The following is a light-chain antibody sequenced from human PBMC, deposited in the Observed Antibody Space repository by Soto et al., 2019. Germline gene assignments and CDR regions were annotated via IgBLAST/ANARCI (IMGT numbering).Light chain of an antibody. Sequence: DIQMTQSPSSLSASVGDRVTITCRASQGINNYLAWFQQKPGKAPKLLIYAASTLQSRVPSRFSGSGSGTDFTLTINSLQPEDFATYYCQQVNTYPHTFGQGTKLEIK. J-gene: IGKJ2*01. CDR1: QGINNY. CDR2: AAS. V-gene: IGKV1-16*01. CDR3: QQVNTYPHT.